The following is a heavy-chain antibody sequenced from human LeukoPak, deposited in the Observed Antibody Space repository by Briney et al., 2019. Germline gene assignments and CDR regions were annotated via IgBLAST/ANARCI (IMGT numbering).Heavy chain of an antibody. J-gene: IGHJ4*02. Sequence: TGGSLRLSCAASGFTFSSYGMHWVRQAPGKGLEWVAFIRYDGSNKYYADSVKGRFTISRDNSKNTLYLQMNSLRAEDTAVYYCAKGEYGDTSIDYWGQGTLVTVSS. CDR1: GFTFSSYG. CDR3: AKGEYGDTSIDY. CDR2: IRYDGSNK. V-gene: IGHV3-30*02. D-gene: IGHD4-17*01.